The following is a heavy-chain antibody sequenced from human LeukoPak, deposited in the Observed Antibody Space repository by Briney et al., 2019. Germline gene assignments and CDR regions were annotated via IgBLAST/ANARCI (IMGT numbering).Heavy chain of an antibody. CDR2: IYDSGST. J-gene: IGHJ3*02. Sequence: PSETLSLICTVSGGSISSSSYFWAWIRQPPGKGLVWIGSIYDSGSTYYNASLKSRVTISVDTSKKQFSLKLSFVTAADTAVYYCARGDSSWNAFDIWGQGTMVTVSS. CDR3: ARGDSSWNAFDI. CDR1: GGSISSSSYF. D-gene: IGHD6-13*01. V-gene: IGHV4-39*01.